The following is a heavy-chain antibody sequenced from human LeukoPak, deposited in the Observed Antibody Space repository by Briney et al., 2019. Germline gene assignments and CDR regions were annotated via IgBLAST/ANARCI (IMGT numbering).Heavy chain of an antibody. D-gene: IGHD2-8*01. CDR2: ISGSGGST. V-gene: IGHV3-23*01. CDR3: AKDLAVLMVYATPFDY. J-gene: IGHJ4*02. Sequence: GGSLRLSCAASGFTFSSYAMSWVRQAPGKGLEWVSAISGSGGSTYYADSVKGRFTISRDNSKNTLYLQMNSLRAEDTAVYYCAKDLAVLMVYATPFDYWGQGTLVTVSS. CDR1: GFTFSSYA.